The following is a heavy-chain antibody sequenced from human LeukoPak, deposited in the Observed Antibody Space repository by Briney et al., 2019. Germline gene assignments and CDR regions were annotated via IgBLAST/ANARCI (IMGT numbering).Heavy chain of an antibody. CDR1: GFTFSDYY. CDR2: ISSSSSYI. Sequence: PGGSLRLSCAASGFTFSDYYMSWIRQAPGKGLEWVSSISSSSSYIYYADSVKGRFTISRDNAKNSLYLQMNSLRAEDTAVYYCARDLYDSSGYYNYWGQGTLVTVSS. D-gene: IGHD3-22*01. V-gene: IGHV3-11*06. CDR3: ARDLYDSSGYYNY. J-gene: IGHJ4*02.